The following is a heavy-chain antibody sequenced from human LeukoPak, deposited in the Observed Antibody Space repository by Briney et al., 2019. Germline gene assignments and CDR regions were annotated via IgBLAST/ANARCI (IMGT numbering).Heavy chain of an antibody. Sequence: VKVSCKASGGTFSSYAISWVRQAPGQGLEWMGGIIPIFGTANYAQKFQGRVTITADESTSTAYMELSSLRSEDTAVYYCARTEIVVIPAAIHYYYYYGMDVWGQGTTVTVSS. V-gene: IGHV1-69*13. CDR1: GGTFSSYA. J-gene: IGHJ6*02. CDR2: IIPIFGTA. D-gene: IGHD2-2*01. CDR3: ARTEIVVIPAAIHYYYYYGMDV.